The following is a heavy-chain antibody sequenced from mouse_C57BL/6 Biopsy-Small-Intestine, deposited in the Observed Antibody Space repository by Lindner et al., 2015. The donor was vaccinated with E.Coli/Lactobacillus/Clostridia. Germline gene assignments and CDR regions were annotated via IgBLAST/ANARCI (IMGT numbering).Heavy chain of an antibody. V-gene: IGHV1-80*01. Sequence: VQLQESGAELVKPGASVKISCKASGYAFSSDWMNWVKQRPGKGLEWIGQIYPGDGATNYNGKFKGKATLAADKSSSTAYMQLSSLTSEDSAVYFCARYDYDGAYWGQGTLVTVSA. CDR1: GYAFSSDW. D-gene: IGHD2-4*01. CDR3: ARYDYDGAY. J-gene: IGHJ3*01. CDR2: IYPGDGAT.